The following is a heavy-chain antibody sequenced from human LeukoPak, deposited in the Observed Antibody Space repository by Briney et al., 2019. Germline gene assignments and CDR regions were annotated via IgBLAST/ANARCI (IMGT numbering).Heavy chain of an antibody. CDR3: ARDGYGDYWVSAYYFDY. J-gene: IGHJ4*02. Sequence: GRSLRPSCAASGFTFSSYGMHWVRQAPGKGLEWVAVIWYDGSNKYYADSVKGRFTISRDNSKNTLYLQMNSLRAEDTAVYYCARDGYGDYWVSAYYFDYWGQGTLVTVSS. CDR2: IWYDGSNK. D-gene: IGHD4-17*01. CDR1: GFTFSSYG. V-gene: IGHV3-33*01.